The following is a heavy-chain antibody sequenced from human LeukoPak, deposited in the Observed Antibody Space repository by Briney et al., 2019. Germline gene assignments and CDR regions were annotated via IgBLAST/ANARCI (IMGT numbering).Heavy chain of an antibody. D-gene: IGHD1-26*01. J-gene: IGHJ4*02. Sequence: GGSLRLSRAASGFTLSRYGMNWVRQAPGKGLDWGAFLRYDGSTAFYEHSVKGRFTISRDSSKNTLYLQMNSLTPADTAIYYCAKDPYGGTYPSYFYYWGQGTLVTVSS. CDR3: AKDPYGGTYPSYFYY. CDR1: GFTLSRYG. V-gene: IGHV3-30*02. CDR2: LRYDGSTA.